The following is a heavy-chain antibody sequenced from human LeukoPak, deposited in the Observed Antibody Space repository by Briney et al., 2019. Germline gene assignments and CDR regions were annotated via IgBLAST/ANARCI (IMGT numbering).Heavy chain of an antibody. CDR1: GFTVSYNY. D-gene: IGHD7-27*01. CDR3: ARGTAWGHQDH. Sequence: GGSLRLSCAPSGFTVSYNYMSWVRQAPGKGVEWVSIIYSSGNTHYADSVKGRFTIYRDNSKSMLYLQMNSLRAEDTAVYYCARGTAWGHQDHWGQGTLVTVSS. V-gene: IGHV3-66*01. CDR2: IYSSGNT. J-gene: IGHJ4*02.